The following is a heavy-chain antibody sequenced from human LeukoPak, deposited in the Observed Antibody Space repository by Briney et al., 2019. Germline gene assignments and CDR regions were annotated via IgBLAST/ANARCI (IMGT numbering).Heavy chain of an antibody. Sequence: GGSLRLSCAASRFTFSSYGMHWVRQAPGKGLEWVAFIRYDRSNEFYADSVQGRFIISRDNSKNTLYLQMNSPRPEDTAVYYCAREVVGATMFGAFDIWGQGTMVTVSS. CDR2: IRYDRSNE. V-gene: IGHV3-30*02. D-gene: IGHD1-26*01. J-gene: IGHJ3*02. CDR3: AREVVGATMFGAFDI. CDR1: RFTFSSYG.